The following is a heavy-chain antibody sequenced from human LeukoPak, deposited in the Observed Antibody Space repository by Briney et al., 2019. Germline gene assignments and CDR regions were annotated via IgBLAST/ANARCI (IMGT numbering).Heavy chain of an antibody. J-gene: IGHJ4*02. Sequence: PSETLSLTCTVSGGSMNSYFWNWIRQPPGKGLEWIGYIYYSGNTKYNPSLQSRDTISVDTSKNQFSLKLSSVTAADTAVYYCTRVPSSDGGYFDSWGQGTLVTVSS. CDR1: GGSMNSYF. D-gene: IGHD3-16*01. CDR3: TRVPSSDGGYFDS. V-gene: IGHV4-59*01. CDR2: IYYSGNT.